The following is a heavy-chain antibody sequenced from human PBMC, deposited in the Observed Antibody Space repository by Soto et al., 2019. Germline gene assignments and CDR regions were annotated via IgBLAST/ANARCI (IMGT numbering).Heavy chain of an antibody. CDR3: AREYGNSPEDFDY. Sequence: PSETLSLTCTVSGGSVNSDNCYWSWIRQPPGKGLEWIGYIYYTGSTNYNPSLKSRVTISLDSSRNQFSLKVSSVTAADTAVFYCAREYGNSPEDFDYWGQGTLVTVSS. CDR2: IYYTGST. V-gene: IGHV4-61*01. D-gene: IGHD1-1*01. J-gene: IGHJ4*02. CDR1: GGSVNSDNCY.